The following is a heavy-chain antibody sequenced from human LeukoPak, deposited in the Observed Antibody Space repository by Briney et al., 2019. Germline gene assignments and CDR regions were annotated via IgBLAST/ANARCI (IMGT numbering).Heavy chain of an antibody. Sequence: PSETLSLTCTVSGGPIGSSSYYWGWIRQPPGKGLEWIGSIYYSGSTNYNPSLKSRVTISVDTSMNQFPLKLSSVTAADTAVYYCARVASDTPGTSSNQKYYFDYWGQGTLVTVSS. CDR2: IYYSGST. CDR3: ARVASDTPGTSSNQKYYFDY. V-gene: IGHV4-39*06. J-gene: IGHJ4*02. D-gene: IGHD4-11*01. CDR1: GGPIGSSSYY.